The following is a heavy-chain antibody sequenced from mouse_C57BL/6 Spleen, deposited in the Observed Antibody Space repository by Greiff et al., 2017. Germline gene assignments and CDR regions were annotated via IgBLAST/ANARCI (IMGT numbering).Heavy chain of an antibody. CDR1: GYAFSSYW. D-gene: IGHD2-4*01. CDR3: VFYYDYDDYAMDY. V-gene: IGHV1-80*01. CDR2: IYPGDGDT. Sequence: QVQLKESGAELVKPGASVKISCKASGYAFSSYWMNWVKQRPGKGLEWIGQIYPGDGDTNYNGKFKGKATLTADKSSSTAYMQLSSLTSEDSAVYFCVFYYDYDDYAMDYWGQGTSVTVSS. J-gene: IGHJ4*01.